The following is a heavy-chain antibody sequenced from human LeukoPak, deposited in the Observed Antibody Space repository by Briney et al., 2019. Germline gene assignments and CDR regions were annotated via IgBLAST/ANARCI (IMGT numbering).Heavy chain of an antibody. D-gene: IGHD5-18*01. Sequence: TGGSLRLSCAASGFTVSSNYMSWVRQAPGKGLEWVSVIYSGGSTYYADSVKGRFTISRDNSKNTLYLQMNSLRAEDTAVYYCARDSYNTAMVTGFMDVWGQGTTVTVSS. V-gene: IGHV3-53*01. CDR3: ARDSYNTAMVTGFMDV. J-gene: IGHJ6*02. CDR2: IYSGGST. CDR1: GFTVSSNY.